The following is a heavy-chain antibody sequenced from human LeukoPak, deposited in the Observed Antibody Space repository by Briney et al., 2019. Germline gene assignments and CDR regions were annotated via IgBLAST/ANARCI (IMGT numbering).Heavy chain of an antibody. CDR3: ARGLYSSSWYFDC. D-gene: IGHD6-13*01. J-gene: IGHJ4*02. Sequence: GGSLRLSCVAPGFTVSNNYMTWVRQAPGKGLEWVSLLYSGGSTNYADSVKGRFTISRDNSKNTLYLQLNSLRVDDTAVYYCARGLYSSSWYFDCWGQGTLVTVSS. CDR1: GFTVSNNY. CDR2: LYSGGST. V-gene: IGHV3-66*01.